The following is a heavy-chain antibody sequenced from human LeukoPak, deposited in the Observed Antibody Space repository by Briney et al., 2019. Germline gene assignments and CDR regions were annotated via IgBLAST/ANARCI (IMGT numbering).Heavy chain of an antibody. Sequence: PSETLSLTCTVSGGSISSSSYYWGWIRQPPGKGLEWIRSIYYSGSTYYNPSLKSRVTISVDTSKNQFSLKLSSVTAADTAVYYCSRLSYYYDSSGYYFDAFDIWGQGTMVTVSS. CDR2: IYYSGST. CDR3: SRLSYYYDSSGYYFDAFDI. D-gene: IGHD3-22*01. V-gene: IGHV4-39*01. CDR1: GGSISSSSYY. J-gene: IGHJ3*02.